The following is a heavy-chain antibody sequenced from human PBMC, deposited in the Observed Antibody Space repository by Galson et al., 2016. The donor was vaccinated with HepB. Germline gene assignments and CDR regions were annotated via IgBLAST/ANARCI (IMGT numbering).Heavy chain of an antibody. J-gene: IGHJ4*02. CDR3: ARGGTVTDFDD. Sequence: LRLSCAASGFTLTGYDMHWDRQATGSGLEWVSSIGAADDTYYQVSVKGRFTISRDNGKNSLYLEMNSLSAGDTAVYYCARGGTVTDFDDWGQGTLVTVSS. V-gene: IGHV3-13*01. CDR1: GFTLTGYD. CDR2: IGAADDT. D-gene: IGHD4-17*01.